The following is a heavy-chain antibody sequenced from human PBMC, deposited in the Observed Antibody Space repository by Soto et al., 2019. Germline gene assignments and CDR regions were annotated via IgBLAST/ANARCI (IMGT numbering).Heavy chain of an antibody. V-gene: IGHV4-31*03. Sequence: SSATLSLTCSFSGAALNSGNYYWSWILQVPGKGLEWIGHIYFTGAVDYNPSLRDRITISQDTSERQFSLNLRLVTAADTAVYYCARLRIATNNYKWFDPWGQGTLVTVS. J-gene: IGHJ5*02. CDR1: GAALNSGNYY. CDR2: IYFTGAV. D-gene: IGHD2-21*01. CDR3: ARLRIATNNYKWFDP.